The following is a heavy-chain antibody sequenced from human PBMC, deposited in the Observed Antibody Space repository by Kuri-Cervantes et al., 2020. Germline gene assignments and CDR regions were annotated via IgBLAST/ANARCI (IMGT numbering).Heavy chain of an antibody. D-gene: IGHD6-19*01. CDR3: TKDTAGVSVAGEFDY. Sequence: GGSLRLSCAASGFTFSSYGMHWVRQAPGKGLEWVAVISYDGSNKYYADSVKGRFTISRDNAKNSLYLQMNSLRAEDTALYYCTKDTAGVSVAGEFDYWGQGTLVTVSS. CDR1: GFTFSSYG. CDR2: ISYDGSNK. V-gene: IGHV3-30*18. J-gene: IGHJ4*02.